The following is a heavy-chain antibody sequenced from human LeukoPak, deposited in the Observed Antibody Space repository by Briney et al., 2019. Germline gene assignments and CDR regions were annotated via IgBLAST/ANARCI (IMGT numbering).Heavy chain of an antibody. J-gene: IGHJ5*02. D-gene: IGHD3-9*01. V-gene: IGHV4-30-4*01. CDR2: IYYSGST. Sequence: PSQTLSLTCTVSGGSISSGDYYWSWIRQPPGKGLEWIGYIYYSGSTNYNPSLKSRVTISVDTSKNQFSLKLSSVTAADTAVYYCASGTDLRIRNYDILTGSSNWFDPWGQGTLVTVSS. CDR1: GGSISSGDYY. CDR3: ASGTDLRIRNYDILTGSSNWFDP.